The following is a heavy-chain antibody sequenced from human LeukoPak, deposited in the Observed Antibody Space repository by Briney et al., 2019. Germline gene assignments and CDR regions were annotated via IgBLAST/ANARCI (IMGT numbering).Heavy chain of an antibody. V-gene: IGHV3-74*01. CDR2: INSDGSST. D-gene: IGHD3-9*01. J-gene: IGHJ4*02. Sequence: PGGSLRLSCAASGFTFSSYWMHWVRQAPGKGLVWVSRINSDGSSTSYVDSVKGRFTISRDNAKNTLYLQMNSLRVEDTAVYYCARGGVLTGLNFDNWGQGTLVTVSS. CDR1: GFTFSSYW. CDR3: ARGGVLTGLNFDN.